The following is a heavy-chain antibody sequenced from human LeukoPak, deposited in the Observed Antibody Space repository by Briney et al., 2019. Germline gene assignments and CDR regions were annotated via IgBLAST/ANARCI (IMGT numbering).Heavy chain of an antibody. CDR3: ATETIGRHYDY. V-gene: IGHV3-21*01. J-gene: IGHJ4*02. CDR1: GFTFSSCG. CDR2: IGPTGTDR. Sequence: PGGSLRLSCAASGFTFSSCGFNWVRQAPGKGLEWVSSIGPTGTDRYYADSVRGRFTISRDNAKNSMYLQMDSLRDEDTAVYYCATETIGRHYDYWGQGSLLTVSS. D-gene: IGHD1-14*01.